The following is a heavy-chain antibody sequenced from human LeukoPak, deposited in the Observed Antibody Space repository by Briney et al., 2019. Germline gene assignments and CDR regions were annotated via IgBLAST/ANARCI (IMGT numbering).Heavy chain of an antibody. CDR2: ISAYNGNT. J-gene: IGHJ6*03. CDR1: GYTFTGYY. CDR3: ARDPSIGASGYYYYMDV. V-gene: IGHV1-18*04. Sequence: ASVKVSCKASGYTFTGYYMHWVRQAPGQGLEWMGWISAYNGNTNYAQKLQGRVTMTTDTSTSTAYMELRSLRSDDTAVYYCARDPSIGASGYYYYMDVWGKGTTVTVSS. D-gene: IGHD2-8*01.